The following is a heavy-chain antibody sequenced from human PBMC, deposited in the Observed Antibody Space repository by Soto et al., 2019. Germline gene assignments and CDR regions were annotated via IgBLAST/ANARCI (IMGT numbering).Heavy chain of an antibody. CDR3: ARGRGIGFSITWNIYWYYNMDV. J-gene: IGHJ6*02. Sequence: QVQLVQSGAEVRKSGSSVKVSCKAAGGTFSDYALSWVRQAPGQGLEWMRGIIPMFATTNYAQKFQGRVTITADDSATTAHMELSSLKSEDTAVYYCARGRGIGFSITWNIYWYYNMDVWGQGTTVTVSS. V-gene: IGHV1-69*01. D-gene: IGHD6-13*01. CDR1: GGTFSDYA. CDR2: IIPMFATT.